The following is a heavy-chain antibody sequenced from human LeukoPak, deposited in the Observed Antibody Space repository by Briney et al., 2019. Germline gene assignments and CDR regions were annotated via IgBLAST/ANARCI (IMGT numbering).Heavy chain of an antibody. Sequence: GGSLRLSCAASGFTFSGYAMSWVRQAPGKGLEGVSAISGSGGSTYYADSVKGRFTISRDNSKNTLYLQMNSLRAEDTAVYYCAKGGRVTMIHDYWGQGTLVTVSS. J-gene: IGHJ4*02. D-gene: IGHD3-22*01. CDR1: GFTFSGYA. V-gene: IGHV3-23*01. CDR3: AKGGRVTMIHDY. CDR2: ISGSGGST.